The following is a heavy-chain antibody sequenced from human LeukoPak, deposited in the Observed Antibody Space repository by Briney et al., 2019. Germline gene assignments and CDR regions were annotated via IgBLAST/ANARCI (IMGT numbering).Heavy chain of an antibody. J-gene: IGHJ3*02. CDR2: INSDGSST. V-gene: IGHV3-74*01. D-gene: IGHD3-22*01. CDR3: ARDLTLYYHDSNDAFDI. CDR1: GFTFSSHW. Sequence: GSLRLSCAASGFTFSSHWMHWVRQAPGKGLVWVSRINSDGSSTSYADSVEGRFTISRVNAKNTLYLQMNSLRAEDTAVYYCARDLTLYYHDSNDAFDIWGQGTMVTVSS.